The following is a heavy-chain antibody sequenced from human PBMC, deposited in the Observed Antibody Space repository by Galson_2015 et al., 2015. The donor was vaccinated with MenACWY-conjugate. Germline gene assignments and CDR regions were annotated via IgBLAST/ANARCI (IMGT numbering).Heavy chain of an antibody. CDR3: AREECGAPNGVWFDA. J-gene: IGHJ5*02. CDR2: INPSGGTA. CDR1: GDTFSDNL. V-gene: IGHV1-46*01. Sequence: SVKVSCKASGDTFSDNLINWVRQAPGQGLEWMGIINPSGGTATYAQKFQGRVTMTRDASTSTVYMELSSLKPEDTAMYYCAREECGAPNGVWFDAWAQGTCVTVSA. D-gene: IGHD1-1*01.